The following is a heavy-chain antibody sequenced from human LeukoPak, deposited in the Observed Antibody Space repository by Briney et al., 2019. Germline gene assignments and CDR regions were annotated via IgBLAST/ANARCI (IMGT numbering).Heavy chain of an antibody. CDR2: ITSTSSYI. Sequence: GESLRLSCAASGFTFSTYNMNWVRQAPGKGLEWVSSITSTSSYIYYADSVKGRFTISRDNAKSSLYLQMNSLRAEDTAVYYCARGYGSGRGYYYYYYMDVWGKGTTVTISS. CDR1: GFTFSTYN. V-gene: IGHV3-21*04. J-gene: IGHJ6*03. D-gene: IGHD3-10*01. CDR3: ARGYGSGRGYYYYYYMDV.